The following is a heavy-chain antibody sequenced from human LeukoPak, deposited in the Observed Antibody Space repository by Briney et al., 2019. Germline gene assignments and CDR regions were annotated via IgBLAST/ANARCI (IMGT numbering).Heavy chain of an antibody. CDR2: ISAYNGKT. Sequence: ASVKVSCKASGYTFTSYGISWVRQAPGQGLEWMGWISAYNGKTNYAQKLKGRVTMTTDTSTSTAYMEMRSLRSDDTAVYYCARVPDSGYDLGDWFDPWGKGTLVTVSS. D-gene: IGHD5-12*01. V-gene: IGHV1-18*01. J-gene: IGHJ5*02. CDR1: GYTFTSYG. CDR3: ARVPDSGYDLGDWFDP.